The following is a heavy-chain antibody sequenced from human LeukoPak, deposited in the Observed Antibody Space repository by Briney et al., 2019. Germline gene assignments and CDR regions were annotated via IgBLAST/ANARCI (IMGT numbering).Heavy chain of an antibody. CDR2: ISAYNGNT. CDR1: GYTFTSYG. D-gene: IGHD6-19*01. Sequence: ASVKVSCKASGYTFTSYGITWVRQAPGQGLEWMGWISAYNGNTNYAQKLQGRVTMTTDTSTSTAYMELRRLRSDDTAVYYCARSRVTKQWLASDAFDIWGQGTMVTVSS. J-gene: IGHJ3*02. V-gene: IGHV1-18*01. CDR3: ARSRVTKQWLASDAFDI.